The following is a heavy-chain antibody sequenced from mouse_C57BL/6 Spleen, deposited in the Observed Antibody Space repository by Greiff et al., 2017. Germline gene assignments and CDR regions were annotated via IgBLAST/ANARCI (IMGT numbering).Heavy chain of an antibody. CDR1: GFSLTSYG. D-gene: IGHD1-1*01. Sequence: VMLVESGPGLVQPSQSLSITCTVSGFSLTSYGVHWVRQSPGKGLEWLGVIWRGGSTDYNGAFMSRLSITKDNTKSQVFFKMNSLQADVTAIYYCAINFTGYAMDYWGQGASVTVSS. CDR3: AINFTGYAMDY. V-gene: IGHV2-5*01. J-gene: IGHJ4*01. CDR2: IWRGGST.